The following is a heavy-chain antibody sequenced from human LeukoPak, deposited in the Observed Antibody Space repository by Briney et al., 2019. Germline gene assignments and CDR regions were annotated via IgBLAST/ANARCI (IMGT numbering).Heavy chain of an antibody. D-gene: IGHD5-12*01. Sequence: PGGTLRLSCAASGLIFSDHYMSWIRQAPGKGLEWISYITSSSSAMFYADSVKGRFTISRDNSKNSLFLQMDSLRVEDTAVYYCARRIVAAGGYFDSWGQGILVIVSS. V-gene: IGHV3-11*01. CDR3: ARRIVAAGGYFDS. J-gene: IGHJ4*02. CDR2: ITSSSSAM. CDR1: GLIFSDHY.